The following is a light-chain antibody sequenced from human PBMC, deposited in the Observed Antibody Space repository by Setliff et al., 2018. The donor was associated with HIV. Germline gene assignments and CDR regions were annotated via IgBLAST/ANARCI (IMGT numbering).Light chain of an antibody. Sequence: QSALTQPASVSGSPGQSITISCTGTSSDIGCYNYVSWYQQHPGKAPKLMIYDVSKRPSGVSNRFSGSKSGNTASLTISGLQAEDEAAYYCSSYTSSSTYVFATGTKVTVL. J-gene: IGLJ1*01. V-gene: IGLV2-14*01. CDR2: DVS. CDR1: SSDIGCYNY. CDR3: SSYTSSSTYV.